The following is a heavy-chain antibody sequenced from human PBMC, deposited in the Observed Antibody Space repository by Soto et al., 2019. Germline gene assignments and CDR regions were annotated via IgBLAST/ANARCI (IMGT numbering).Heavy chain of an antibody. V-gene: IGHV1-58*01. CDR3: AAPPGIAAAGTFRDYYYYGMDV. Sequence: SVKVSCKASGFTFTSSAVQWVRQARGQRFEWIGWIVVGSGNTNYAQKFQERVTITRDMSTSTAYMELSSLRSEDTAVYYCAAPPGIAAAGTFRDYYYYGMDVWGQGTTVTVSS. CDR1: GFTFTSSA. D-gene: IGHD6-13*01. J-gene: IGHJ6*02. CDR2: IVVGSGNT.